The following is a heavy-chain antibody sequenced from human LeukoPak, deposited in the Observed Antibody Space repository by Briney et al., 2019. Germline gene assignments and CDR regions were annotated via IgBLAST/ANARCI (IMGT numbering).Heavy chain of an antibody. V-gene: IGHV4-39*01. Sequence: PSETLSLTCTVSGGSINSSDYYWGWIRQPPGKGLEWIGTIYYSGSTYYNPSLKSRVTISVDTSKNQFSLKLSSVTAADTAVYYCARHSLGYSGSPFDAFDIWGQGTMVTVSS. CDR3: ARHSLGYSGSPFDAFDI. J-gene: IGHJ3*02. CDR2: IYYSGST. CDR1: GGSINSSDYY. D-gene: IGHD1-26*01.